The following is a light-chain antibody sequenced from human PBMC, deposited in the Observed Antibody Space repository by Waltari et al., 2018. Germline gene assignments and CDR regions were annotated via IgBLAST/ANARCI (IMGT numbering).Light chain of an antibody. Sequence: QSALTQPASVSGSPGQSITISCTGTSNDVGASQFVSWYQQHPGRAPQPMIYDVTERPSGISYRFSGSKSANTASLTISGLLPEDEAIYYCSSFTDTHTLLFGGGTTVTVL. CDR2: DVT. CDR3: SSFTDTHTLL. V-gene: IGLV2-14*03. J-gene: IGLJ2*01. CDR1: SNDVGASQF.